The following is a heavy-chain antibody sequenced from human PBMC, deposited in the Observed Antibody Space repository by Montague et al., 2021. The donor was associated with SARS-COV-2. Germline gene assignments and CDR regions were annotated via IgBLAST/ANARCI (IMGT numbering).Heavy chain of an antibody. J-gene: IGHJ6*03. CDR3: ARLRDGVVPSPILGIGPYFTYYPRDV. Sequence: SETLSLTCAVHGGSFSGYYWNWIRQRPGEGLEWIGEINHGGSTNYNPSLKNRLTISADTSKNQFSLKLTSVAATDTAVYYCARLRDGVVPSPILGIGPYFTYYPRDVRGKGTTVTVS. V-gene: IGHV4-34*01. D-gene: IGHD2-15*01. CDR1: GGSFSGYY. CDR2: INHGGST.